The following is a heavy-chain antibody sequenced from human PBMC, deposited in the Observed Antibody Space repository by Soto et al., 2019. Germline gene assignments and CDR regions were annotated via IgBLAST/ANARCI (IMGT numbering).Heavy chain of an antibody. J-gene: IGHJ5*01. CDR3: ARGRYCLTGRCFPNWFDS. CDR1: GDSISTVDYF. CDR2: IYKSATT. V-gene: IGHV4-30-4*01. Sequence: SETLSLTCSVSGDSISTVDYFWAWVRQPPGQALEYIGYIYKSATTYYNPSFESRVAISLDTSKSQVSLNVTSLTAADTAVYFCARGRYCLTGRCFPNWFDSWGQGTLVTVSS. D-gene: IGHD2-15*01.